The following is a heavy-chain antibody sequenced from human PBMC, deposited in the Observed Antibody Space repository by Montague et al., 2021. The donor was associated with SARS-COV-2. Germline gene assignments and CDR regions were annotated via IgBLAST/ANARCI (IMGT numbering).Heavy chain of an antibody. J-gene: IGHJ5*02. Sequence: SETLSLTCSVSAGSISGHYLAWIRQSPGKGLEWIAYIYYSGGALXXPSXXXRVTMSVDTSNNQFSLNLTSVTPADTAVYYCARAGSVRRAVSWFDPWGQGALVTVSS. V-gene: IGHV4-59*11. D-gene: IGHD3-10*01. CDR1: AGSISGHY. CDR3: ARAGSVRRAVSWFDP. CDR2: IYYSGGA.